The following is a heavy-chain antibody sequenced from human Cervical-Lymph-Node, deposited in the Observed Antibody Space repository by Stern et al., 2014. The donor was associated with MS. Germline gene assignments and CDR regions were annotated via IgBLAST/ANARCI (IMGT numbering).Heavy chain of an antibody. Sequence: VHLVESGSELKKPGASVKVSCKASGYTFTSYAMNWVRQAPGQGLEWMGWINTNTGNPTYAQGFTGRVVFSLDPSVSTAYLQISSLKAEDTAVYYCARAELLYYYYGMDVWGQGTTVTVSS. CDR1: GYTFTSYA. V-gene: IGHV7-4-1*02. CDR3: ARAELLYYYYGMDV. D-gene: IGHD2-15*01. J-gene: IGHJ6*02. CDR2: INTNTGNP.